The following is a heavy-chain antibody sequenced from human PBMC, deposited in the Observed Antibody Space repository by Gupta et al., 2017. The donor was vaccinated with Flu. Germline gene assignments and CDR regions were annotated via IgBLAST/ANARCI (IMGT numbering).Heavy chain of an antibody. D-gene: IGHD2-2*01. CDR3: ARDKGCSSTTCAEQDYYYGMDV. CDR2: ISGSGNIK. V-gene: IGHV3-48*01. J-gene: IGHJ6*02. Sequence: RGAPGKGLEWFAYISGSGNIKFYEDSVKGRFTSSRVNAKKSLYMQMNSLRVEDKGVYYCARDKGCSSTTCAEQDYYYGMDVWGQGTTVTVSS.